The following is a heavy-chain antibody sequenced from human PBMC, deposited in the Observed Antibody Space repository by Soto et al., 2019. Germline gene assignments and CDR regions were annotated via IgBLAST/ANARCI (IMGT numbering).Heavy chain of an antibody. CDR2: ISGSGGST. CDR3: ARCLIRYRSSTSFLF. V-gene: IGHV3-23*01. J-gene: IGHJ4*02. Sequence: GGYLRLACAVSGFTFSSYAMTWVRQAPGKGLEWVSAISGSGGSTYYADSVKGRFTISRDNSKNTLYLQMNSLRAEDTAVYYCARCLIRYRSSTSFLFCGQATL. CDR1: GFTFSSYA. D-gene: IGHD6-6*01.